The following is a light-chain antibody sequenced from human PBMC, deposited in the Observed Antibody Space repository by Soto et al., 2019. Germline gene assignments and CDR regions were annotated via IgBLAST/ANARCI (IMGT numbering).Light chain of an antibody. J-gene: IGKJ4*01. Sequence: DIQITQSPSSLSASVGDRVTITGRASQSIGRFLNWHQQKPGKPPNVLINVASTLRSGVPSRFSGSGSGTDFNLTINSLQPEDFATYFCQQSFATPLTFGGGTKV. CDR1: QSIGRF. CDR3: QQSFATPLT. CDR2: VAS. V-gene: IGKV1-39*01.